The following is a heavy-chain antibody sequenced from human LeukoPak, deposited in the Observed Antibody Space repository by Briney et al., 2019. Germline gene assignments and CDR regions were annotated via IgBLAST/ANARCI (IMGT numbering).Heavy chain of an antibody. D-gene: IGHD4-17*01. Sequence: PGGSLRLSCEASGITFNIYWMHWVRQAPGKGLVWVSRITPDGTKTDYADSVKGRFTISRDNAKNTLYPQMNSLRAEDAAVYFCVNHDYGDSYVGGGQGTLVTVSS. CDR3: VNHDYGDSYVG. CDR1: GITFNIYW. J-gene: IGHJ4*02. V-gene: IGHV3-74*01. CDR2: ITPDGTKT.